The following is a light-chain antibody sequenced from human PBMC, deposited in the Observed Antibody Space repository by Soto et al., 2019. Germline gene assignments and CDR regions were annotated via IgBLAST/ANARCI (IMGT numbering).Light chain of an antibody. CDR3: AAWDDTVNGYV. CDR2: SNN. Sequence: QSVLTQPPSASVTPGQRVTISCSGSSSNIGRNTVSWYQHLPGTAPKLLIYSNNQRPSGVPDRFSGSKSGTSASLAISGLQSEGEADYFCAAWDDTVNGYVFGTRTKVTVL. J-gene: IGLJ1*01. CDR1: SSNIGRNT. V-gene: IGLV1-44*01.